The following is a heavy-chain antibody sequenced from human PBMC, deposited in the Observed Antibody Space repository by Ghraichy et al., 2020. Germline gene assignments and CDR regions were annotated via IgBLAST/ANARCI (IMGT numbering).Heavy chain of an antibody. CDR3: AKGYDYVWGSYRYPDY. D-gene: IGHD3-16*02. J-gene: IGHJ4*02. Sequence: GESLNISCAASGFTFSSYAMSWVRQAPGKGLEWVSAISGSGGSTYYADSVKGRFTISRDNSKNTLYLQMNSLRAEDTAVYYCAKGYDYVWGSYRYPDYWGQGTLVTVSS. CDR1: GFTFSSYA. V-gene: IGHV3-23*01. CDR2: ISGSGGST.